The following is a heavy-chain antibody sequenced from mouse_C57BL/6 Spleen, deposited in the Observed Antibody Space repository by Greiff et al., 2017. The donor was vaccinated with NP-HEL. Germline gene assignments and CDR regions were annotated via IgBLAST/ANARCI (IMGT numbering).Heavy chain of an antibody. V-gene: IGHV1-7*01. CDR2: INPSRGYT. CDR1: GYTFTSYW. D-gene: IGHD1-1*01. J-gene: IGHJ4*01. CDR3: GRGVGRDGVVDSMDY. Sequence: QVQLQQSGAELAKPGASVKLSCKASGYTFTSYWMHWVKQRPGQGLEWIGYINPSRGYTKYNQKFKDKATLTADKSSSTAYMQLSSMTYEYSAVYYYGRGVGRDGVVDSMDYWGQGTSVTVSS.